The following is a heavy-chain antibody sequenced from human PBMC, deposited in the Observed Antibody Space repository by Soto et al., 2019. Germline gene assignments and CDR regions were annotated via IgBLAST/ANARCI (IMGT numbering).Heavy chain of an antibody. CDR2: INPSDHGT. Sequence: QVQLVQSGAEVKKPGASVKVSCEASGYTFTNYYVHWVRQAPGQGLEWMGIINPSDHGTTYAQKFQGRLTMSRDTSTSTVYMELRSLGSEETAVYYCARNGGNSINVFSSCGQGTLVTVSS. D-gene: IGHD4-17*01. CDR3: ARNGGNSINVFSS. J-gene: IGHJ5*02. CDR1: GYTFTNYY. V-gene: IGHV1-46*01.